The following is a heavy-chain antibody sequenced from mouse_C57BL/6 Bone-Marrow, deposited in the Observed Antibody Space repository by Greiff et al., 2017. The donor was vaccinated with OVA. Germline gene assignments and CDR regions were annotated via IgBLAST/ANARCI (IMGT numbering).Heavy chain of an antibody. Sequence: EVQRVESGGDLVKPGGSLKLSCAASGFTFSSYGMSWVRQTPDKRLEWVATISSGGSYTYYPDSVKGRFTISRDNAKNTLYLQMSSLKSEDTAMYYCARHAAFSHAMDYWGQGTAVTVSA. J-gene: IGHJ4*01. CDR2: ISSGGSYT. CDR1: GFTFSSYG. D-gene: IGHD6-2*01. CDR3: ARHAAFSHAMDY. V-gene: IGHV5-6*01.